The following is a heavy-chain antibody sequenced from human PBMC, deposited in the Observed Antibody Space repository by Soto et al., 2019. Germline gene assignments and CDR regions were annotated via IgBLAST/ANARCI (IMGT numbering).Heavy chain of an antibody. J-gene: IGHJ6*02. CDR2: IIPVLTVT. D-gene: IGHD2-21*02. V-gene: IGHV1-69*02. CDR1: GSTFSSYT. Sequence: QVQLVQSGAEVRKPGSSVKVSCMASGSTFSSYTVNWVRQAPGKGLEWIGRIIPVLTVTDYARRFQGRVTITADRSAKTAYMELTRLKSEDTAVYYCARRRYGGTDCYKKFYYGTDVWGQGTTVTVSS. CDR3: ARRRYGGTDCYKKFYYGTDV.